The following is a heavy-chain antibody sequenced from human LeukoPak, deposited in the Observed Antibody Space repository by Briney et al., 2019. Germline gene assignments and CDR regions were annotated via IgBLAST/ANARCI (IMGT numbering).Heavy chain of an antibody. D-gene: IGHD2-2*01. CDR3: ARGGVVVAHYFDY. CDR1: GFTFSSYS. CDR2: ISYDGSSK. V-gene: IGHV3-30*03. Sequence: GGSLRLSCAASGFTFSSYSMNWVRQAPGKGLKWVAVISYDGSSKYYGDSVKGRFTISRDNSKNTLYLQMNSLRAEDTAVYYCARGGVVVAHYFDYWGQGTLVTVSS. J-gene: IGHJ4*02.